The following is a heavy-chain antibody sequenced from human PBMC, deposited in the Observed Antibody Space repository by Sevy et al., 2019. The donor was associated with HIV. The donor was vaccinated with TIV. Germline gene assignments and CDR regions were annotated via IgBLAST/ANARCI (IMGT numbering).Heavy chain of an antibody. CDR3: AREVDLYDSSGHYGGFGAFDT. D-gene: IGHD3-22*01. CDR2: IYYSGST. CDR1: GGSITRYY. Sequence: SETLSLTCTVSGGSITRYYWSWIRQPPGKGLEWIGYIYYSGSTNYTPSLKSRVSISVATSKNQFSLKLSSVTAADTAIYYCAREVDLYDSSGHYGGFGAFDTWGQGTMVTVSS. J-gene: IGHJ3*02. V-gene: IGHV4-59*01.